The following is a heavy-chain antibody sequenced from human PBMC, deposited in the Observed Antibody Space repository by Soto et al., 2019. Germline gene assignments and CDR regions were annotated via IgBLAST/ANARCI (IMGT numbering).Heavy chain of an antibody. V-gene: IGHV3-23*01. CDR2: ISGSGGST. CDR1: GLTFSGYA. CDR3: AKARITGIAVAAENWFDP. J-gene: IGHJ5*02. Sequence: WGSLRLSCAASGLTFSGYAMSWVRQAPGKGLEWVSAISGSGGSTYYADSVKGRFTISRDNSKNTLYLQMNSLRAEDTAVYYCAKARITGIAVAAENWFDPWGQGTLVTVSS. D-gene: IGHD6-19*01.